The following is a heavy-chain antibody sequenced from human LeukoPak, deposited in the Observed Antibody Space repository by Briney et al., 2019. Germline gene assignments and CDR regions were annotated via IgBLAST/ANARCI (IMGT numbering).Heavy chain of an antibody. V-gene: IGHV3-21*06. CDR3: ARDRPQIQIYDAFDI. D-gene: IGHD5-18*01. CDR1: GFIFSTYN. Sequence: GGFLRLSCTASGFIFSTYNMNWVRQAPGKGLEWVSSIGTSGDYIYYADSVQGRFTISRDDAKNSLYLQLNSLRAEDTAEYYCARDRPQIQIYDAFDIWGQGTMVTVSS. J-gene: IGHJ3*02. CDR2: IGTSGDYI.